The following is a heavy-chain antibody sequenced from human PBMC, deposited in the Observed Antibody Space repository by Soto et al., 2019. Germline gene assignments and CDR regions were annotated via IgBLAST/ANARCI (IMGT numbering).Heavy chain of an antibody. CDR3: ARSGTPLIEILDY. Sequence: QVQLVESGGGLVKPGESLRLSCAASGFTFSNSSRNWIPRAPGQGLEWLSFINTRGETRYIPDSIRGRFTFSRDNARRSLYLQMNSLRADDTAVYYCARSGTPLIEILDYWGHGTLVTVSS. J-gene: IGHJ4*01. CDR2: INTRGETR. CDR1: GFTFSNSS. V-gene: IGHV3-11*01. D-gene: IGHD1-7*01.